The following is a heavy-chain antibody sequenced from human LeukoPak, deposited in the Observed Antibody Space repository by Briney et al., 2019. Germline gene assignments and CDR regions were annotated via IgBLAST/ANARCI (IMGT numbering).Heavy chain of an antibody. D-gene: IGHD3-10*01. CDR3: ARDRGTMVRGEGGEWDP. CDR2: IWYDGSNK. J-gene: IGHJ5*02. Sequence: TGRSLGLSCAASGFTFSSYGMHWVRQAPGKGLEWVAVIWYDGSNKYYADSVKGRFTISRDNSKNTLYLQMNSLRAEDTAVYYCARDRGTMVRGEGGEWDPWGQGTLVTVSS. CDR1: GFTFSSYG. V-gene: IGHV3-33*01.